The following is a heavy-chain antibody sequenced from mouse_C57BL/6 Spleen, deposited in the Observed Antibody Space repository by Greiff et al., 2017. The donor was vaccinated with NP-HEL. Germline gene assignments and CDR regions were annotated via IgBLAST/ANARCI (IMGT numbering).Heavy chain of an antibody. Sequence: VQGVESGAELVRPGTSVKVSCKASGYAFTNYLIEWVKQRPGQGLEWIGVINPGSGGTNYNEKFKGKATLTADKSSSTAYMQLSSLTSEDSAVYFCARKEGYWGQGTSVTVSS. CDR1: GYAFTNYL. CDR3: ARKEGY. V-gene: IGHV1-54*01. CDR2: INPGSGGT. J-gene: IGHJ4*01.